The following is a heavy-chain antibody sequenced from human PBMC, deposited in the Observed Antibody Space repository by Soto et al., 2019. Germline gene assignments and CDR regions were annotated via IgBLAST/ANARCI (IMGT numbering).Heavy chain of an antibody. J-gene: IGHJ6*02. CDR2: IYYSGST. CDR3: AGHYCTNGVCQRPYYYYGMDV. D-gene: IGHD2-8*01. Sequence: TLSLTCTVSGVSISSGGYYWSWIRQHPGKGLEWIGYIYYSGSTYYNPSLKSRVTISVDTTNNQFSLKLSSVTAADTAVYYGAGHYCTNGVCQRPYYYYGMDVWGQGTTVTVSS. V-gene: IGHV4-31*03. CDR1: GVSISSGGYY.